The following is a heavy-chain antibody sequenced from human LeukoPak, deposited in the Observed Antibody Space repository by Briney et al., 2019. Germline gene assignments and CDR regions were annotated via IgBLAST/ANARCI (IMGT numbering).Heavy chain of an antibody. CDR1: GYTFTSYD. D-gene: IGHD2-2*01. Sequence: ASVKVSCKASGYTFTSYDIIWVRQATGQGLEWMGWMNPNSGNTGYAQKFQGRVTMTRNTSISTAYMELSSLRSEDTAVYYCARARYDCSSTSCYNWFDPWGQGTLVTVSS. V-gene: IGHV1-8*01. J-gene: IGHJ5*02. CDR2: MNPNSGNT. CDR3: ARARYDCSSTSCYNWFDP.